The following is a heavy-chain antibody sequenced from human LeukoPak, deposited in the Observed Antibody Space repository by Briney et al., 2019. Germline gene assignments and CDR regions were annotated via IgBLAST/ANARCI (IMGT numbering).Heavy chain of an antibody. Sequence: SETLSLTCTVSGGSISSSSYYWGWIHQPPGKGLEWIGSIYYSGSTYYNPSLKSRVTISVDTSKNQFSLKLSSVTAADTAVYYCARLPYKAYYYDSSGYSPGFDYWGQGTLVTVSS. V-gene: IGHV4-39*07. CDR3: ARLPYKAYYYDSSGYSPGFDY. CDR1: GGSISSSSYY. D-gene: IGHD3-22*01. J-gene: IGHJ4*02. CDR2: IYYSGST.